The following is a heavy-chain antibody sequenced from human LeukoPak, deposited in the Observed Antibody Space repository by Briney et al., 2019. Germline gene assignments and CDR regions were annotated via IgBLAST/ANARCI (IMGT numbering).Heavy chain of an antibody. D-gene: IGHD2-2*02. CDR3: ARERRYCSSTSCYIGWFDP. CDR2: IYHSGST. CDR1: GGSFSGYY. Sequence: SETLSLTCAVYGGSFSGYYWGWIRQPPGKGLEWIGSIYHSGSTYYNPSLESRVTISVDTSKNQFSLKLSSVTAADTAVYYCARERRYCSSTSCYIGWFDPWGQGTLVTVSS. V-gene: IGHV4-38-2*02. J-gene: IGHJ5*02.